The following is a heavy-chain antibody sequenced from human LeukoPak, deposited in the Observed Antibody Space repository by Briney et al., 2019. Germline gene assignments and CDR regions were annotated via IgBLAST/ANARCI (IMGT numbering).Heavy chain of an antibody. CDR1: GYTFTAYY. J-gene: IGHJ4*02. Sequence: GASVKVSCKASGYTFTAYYMQWVRQAPGQGLEWMGWINPNSGGTNYAQKFQARVTMTRDTSISTAYMELSRLRSDDTAVYYCASLQYYYDSSGYYWDYWGQGTLVTVSS. CDR2: INPNSGGT. D-gene: IGHD3-22*01. V-gene: IGHV1-2*02. CDR3: ASLQYYYDSSGYYWDY.